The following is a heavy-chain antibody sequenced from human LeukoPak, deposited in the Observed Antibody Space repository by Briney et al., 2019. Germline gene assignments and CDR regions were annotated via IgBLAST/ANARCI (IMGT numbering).Heavy chain of an antibody. J-gene: IGHJ4*02. D-gene: IGHD6-6*01. CDR1: GYIFSSYH. V-gene: IGHV1-46*01. CDR3: AREGTFGYSSSSTDY. Sequence: ASVKVSCKASGYIFSSYHIHWVRQAPGQGLEWMGIVNPGGGSTSYAQKFQGRVTMTRDTSTGTVYMELRSLRSEDTAVYYCAREGTFGYSSSSTDYWGQGTLVTVSS. CDR2: VNPGGGST.